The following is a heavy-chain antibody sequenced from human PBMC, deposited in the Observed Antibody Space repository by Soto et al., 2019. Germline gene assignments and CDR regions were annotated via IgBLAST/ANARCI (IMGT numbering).Heavy chain of an antibody. V-gene: IGHV1-8*01. Sequence: QVQLVQSGAEVKKPGASVKVSCKASGYTFTSYDINWVRQATGQGLEWMGWMNPNSGNTGYAQKLQGRVTMTRNTSITTAYMELSSLRSEDTAVYYCASPGYSSSWYYYYYYGMDVWGQGTTVTVSS. J-gene: IGHJ6*02. CDR2: MNPNSGNT. CDR1: GYTFTSYD. CDR3: ASPGYSSSWYYYYYYGMDV. D-gene: IGHD6-13*01.